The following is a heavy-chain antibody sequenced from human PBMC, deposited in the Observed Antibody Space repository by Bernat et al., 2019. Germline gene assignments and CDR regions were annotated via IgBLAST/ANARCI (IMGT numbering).Heavy chain of an antibody. V-gene: IGHV3-23*01. CDR3: AKAPGGQLVRGYNWFDP. J-gene: IGHJ5*02. CDR2: ISGSGGST. Sequence: EVQLLESGGGLVQPGGSLRLSCAASGFTFSSYAMSWVRQAPGKGLEWVSAISGSGGSTYYADSVKGRFTISRDNSKNTLYLQMNSLRAEETAVYYCAKAPGGQLVRGYNWFDPWGQGTLVTVSS. CDR1: GFTFSSYA. D-gene: IGHD6-6*01.